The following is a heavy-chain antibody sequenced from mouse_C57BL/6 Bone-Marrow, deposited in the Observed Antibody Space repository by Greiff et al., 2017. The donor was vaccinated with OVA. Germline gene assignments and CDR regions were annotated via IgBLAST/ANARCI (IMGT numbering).Heavy chain of an antibody. D-gene: IGHD4-1*01. CDR1: GYTFTGYW. CDR2: ILPGSGST. V-gene: IGHV1-9*01. Sequence: QVQLQQSGAELMKPGASVKLSCKATGYTFTGYWIEWVKQRPGHSLEWIGEILPGSGSTNYNEKFKGKATFTADTSSNTAYMQLSSLTTEDSAICYCARSQLTVTWGGFDYWGQGTTLTVSS. J-gene: IGHJ2*01. CDR3: ARSQLTVTWGGFDY.